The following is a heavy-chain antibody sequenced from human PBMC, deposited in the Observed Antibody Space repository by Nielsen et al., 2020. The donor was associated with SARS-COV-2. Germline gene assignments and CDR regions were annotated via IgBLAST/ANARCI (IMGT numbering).Heavy chain of an antibody. D-gene: IGHD2-2*01. CDR2: INGGESST. CDR3: ARALGYCSSTSCYYYYYYMDV. J-gene: IGHJ6*03. V-gene: IGHV3-74*01. Sequence: GESLKISCAASGFTFSRYWMHWVRQAPGKGLVWVSRINGGESSTTYADTVKGRFTISRDNAKNSLYLQMNSLRAEDTAVYYCARALGYCSSTSCYYYYYYMDVWGKGTTVTVSS. CDR1: GFTFSRYW.